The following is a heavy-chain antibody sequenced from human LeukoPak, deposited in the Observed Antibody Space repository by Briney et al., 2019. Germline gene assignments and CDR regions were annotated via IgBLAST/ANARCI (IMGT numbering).Heavy chain of an antibody. V-gene: IGHV4-34*01. CDR2: INHSGST. J-gene: IGHJ6*03. Sequence: SXTLSLTCAVYGGSFSGYYWSWIRQPPGKGLEWIGEINHSGSTNYNPSLKSRVTISVDTSKNRFSLKLSSVTAADTAVYYCARRRGYSYGPNTYYYYYMDVWGKGTTVTVSS. CDR3: ARRRGYSYGPNTYYYYYMDV. D-gene: IGHD5-18*01. CDR1: GGSFSGYY.